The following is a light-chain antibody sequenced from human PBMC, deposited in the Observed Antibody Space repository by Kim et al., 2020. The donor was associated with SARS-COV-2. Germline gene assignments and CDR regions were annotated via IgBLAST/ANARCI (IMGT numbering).Light chain of an antibody. CDR1: QSVSRN. V-gene: IGKV3-15*01. J-gene: IGKJ2*01. Sequence: EVMMTQSPATLSVSPGERATLSCRASQSVSRNLAWYQQSLGQQKRGQTLRLLIYGASSRASGVPARFSGSGSGTEFTLTINSLQSEDFAVYYCQQYNTWPYTFGQGTKLEIK. CDR3: QQYNTWPYT. CDR2: GAS.